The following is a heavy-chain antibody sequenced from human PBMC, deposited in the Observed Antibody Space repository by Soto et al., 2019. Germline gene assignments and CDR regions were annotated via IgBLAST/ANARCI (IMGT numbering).Heavy chain of an antibody. Sequence: GGSLRLSCAASGFTFSSYAMHWVRQAPGKGLEWVAVISYDGSNKYYADSVKGRFTISRDNSKNTLYLQMNSLRAEDTAVYYCARSDRYDSIGYYYPYFDDWGQGTLVTVCS. V-gene: IGHV3-30-3*01. CDR2: ISYDGSNK. D-gene: IGHD3-22*01. CDR1: GFTFSSYA. J-gene: IGHJ4*02. CDR3: ARSDRYDSIGYYYPYFDD.